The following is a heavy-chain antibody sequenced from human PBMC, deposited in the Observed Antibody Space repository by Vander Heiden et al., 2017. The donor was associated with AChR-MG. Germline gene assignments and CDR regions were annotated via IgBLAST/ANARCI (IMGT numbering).Heavy chain of an antibody. D-gene: IGHD3-9*01. Sequence: QVQLVQSGAEVKKPGASVKVSCKVSGYTLTELSMHWVRQAPGKGLEWMGGFDPEDGETIYAQKCQGRVTMTEDTSTDTAYMELSSLRSEDTAVYYCATAKYYDILTGPHQESYYYGMDVWGQGTTVTVSS. CDR3: ATAKYYDILTGPHQESYYYGMDV. CDR2: FDPEDGET. J-gene: IGHJ6*02. CDR1: GYTLTELS. V-gene: IGHV1-24*01.